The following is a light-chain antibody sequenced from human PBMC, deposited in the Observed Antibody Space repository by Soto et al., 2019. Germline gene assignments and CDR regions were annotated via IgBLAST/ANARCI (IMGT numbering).Light chain of an antibody. Sequence: SYELTQPPSVSVAPGKTARITCGGNNIGSKSVHWYQQKPGQAPVLVIYYDSDRPSGIPERFSGSNSGNTATLTISRVEAGAEADYYCQVWDSSSDHRVVVFGGGTKLTVL. CDR3: QVWDSSSDHRVVV. V-gene: IGLV3-21*04. CDR2: YDS. J-gene: IGLJ2*01. CDR1: NIGSKS.